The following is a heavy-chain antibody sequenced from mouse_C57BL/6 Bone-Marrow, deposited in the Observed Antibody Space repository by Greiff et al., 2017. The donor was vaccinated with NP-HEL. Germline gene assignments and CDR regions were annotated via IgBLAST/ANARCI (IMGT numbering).Heavy chain of an antibody. J-gene: IGHJ4*01. CDR1: GFNIKDYY. D-gene: IGHD2-5*01. CDR3: ASYYSTLYAMDY. Sequence: EVKLVESGAELVKPGASVKLSCTASGFNIKDYYMHWVKQRTEQGLEWIGRIDPEDGETKYAPKFQGKATITADTSSNTAYLQLSSLTSEDTAVYYCASYYSTLYAMDYWGQGTSVTVSS. V-gene: IGHV14-2*01. CDR2: IDPEDGET.